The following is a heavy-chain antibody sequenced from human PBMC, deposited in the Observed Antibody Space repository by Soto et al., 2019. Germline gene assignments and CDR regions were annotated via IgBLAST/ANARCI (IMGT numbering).Heavy chain of an antibody. CDR1: GFTFSSYA. CDR3: GKGRSSGWYRWLDP. Sequence: EVQLLESGGGLVQPGGSLRLSCAASGFTFSSYAMSWVRQAPGKGLEWVSGISGGGGSTYYADSVKGRVTISRDNSQNPLHLQMNNLRAEHTAVYYCGKGRSSGWYRWLDPWGQGILVTVSS. CDR2: ISGGGGST. V-gene: IGHV3-23*01. J-gene: IGHJ5*02. D-gene: IGHD6-19*01.